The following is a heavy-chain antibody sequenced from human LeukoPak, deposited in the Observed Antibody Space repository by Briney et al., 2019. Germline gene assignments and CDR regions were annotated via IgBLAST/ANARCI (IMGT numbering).Heavy chain of an antibody. V-gene: IGHV1-24*01. Sequence: GASVKVSCKVSGYTLTELSMHWVRQAPGEGLEWMGGFDPEDGETIYAQKFQGRVTITEDASTDTAYMEVSSLRSEDTAVYYCAPSWGSSGWYSWFDPWGQGTLVTVSS. CDR3: APSWGSSGWYSWFDP. CDR2: FDPEDGET. CDR1: GYTLTELS. J-gene: IGHJ5*02. D-gene: IGHD6-19*01.